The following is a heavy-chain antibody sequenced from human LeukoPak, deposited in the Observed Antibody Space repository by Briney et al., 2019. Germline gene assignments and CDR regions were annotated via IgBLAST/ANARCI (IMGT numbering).Heavy chain of an antibody. CDR2: INPNSGGT. D-gene: IGHD3-10*01. V-gene: IGHV1-2*02. J-gene: IGHJ4*02. CDR1: GYTFTGYY. Sequence: ASVKVSCKASGYTFTGYYMHWVRQAPGQGLEWMGWINPNSGGTNYAQKFQGRVTMTRDTSISTAYMELSRLRSDDTAVYYCARWFGELLTQDGSDYWGQGTLVTASS. CDR3: ARWFGELLTQDGSDY.